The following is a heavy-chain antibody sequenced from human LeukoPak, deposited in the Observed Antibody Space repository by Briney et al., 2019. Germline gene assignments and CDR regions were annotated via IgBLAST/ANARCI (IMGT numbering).Heavy chain of an antibody. J-gene: IGHJ5*02. D-gene: IGHD3-3*01. CDR3: ARQADFDWFDP. CDR2: IYYSGST. CDR1: GGSISSYY. Sequence: SETLSLTCTVSGGSISSYYWSWLRQPPGKGLEWIGYIYYSGSTNYNPSLKSRVTISVDTSKNQFSLKLSSVTAADTAVYYCARQADFDWFDPWGQGTLVTVSS. V-gene: IGHV4-59*01.